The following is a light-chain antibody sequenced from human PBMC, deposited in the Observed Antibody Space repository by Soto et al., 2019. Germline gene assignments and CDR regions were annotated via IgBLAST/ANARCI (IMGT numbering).Light chain of an antibody. V-gene: IGKV1-12*01. CDR1: QDVGKW. CDR3: QQSTILPIT. CDR2: GAS. J-gene: IGKJ5*01. Sequence: DIQMPKEPPSLSAASGARFTITCLASQDVGKWLAWYQQKPGKAPTLLIHGASSLQSGVPPRYSGSGYGTDFTLTIISLQPEDSTPYYCQQSTILPITFAQGALLEIK.